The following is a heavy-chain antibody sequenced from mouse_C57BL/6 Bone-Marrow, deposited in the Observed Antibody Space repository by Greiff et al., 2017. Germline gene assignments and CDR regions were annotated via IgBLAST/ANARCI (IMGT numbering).Heavy chain of an antibody. CDR1: GYTFTSYW. J-gene: IGHJ4*01. Sequence: QVQLKQPGAELVKPGASVKMSCKASGYTFTSYWITWVKQRPGQGLEWIGDIYPGSGSTNYNEKFKSKATLTVDTSSSTAYMQLSSLTSEDSAVDYCARERGLLPYAMDYWGQGTSVTVSA. CDR2: IYPGSGST. D-gene: IGHD1-1*01. CDR3: ARERGLLPYAMDY. V-gene: IGHV1-55*01.